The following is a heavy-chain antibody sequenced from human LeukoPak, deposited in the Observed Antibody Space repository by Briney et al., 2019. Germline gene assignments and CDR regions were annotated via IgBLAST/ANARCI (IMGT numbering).Heavy chain of an antibody. CDR2: IYYTGSN. D-gene: IGHD3-9*01. Sequence: PSETLSLTCTVPGASMSDYYWSWIWQPPRKGVGWIRYIYYTGSNNYNPSLKSRVTMSVDTSNNQISLKLSSVTAADSAVYYCVKRVRYFGQNDYWGQGTLVTVSS. V-gene: IGHV4-59*08. CDR1: GASMSDYY. CDR3: VKRVRYFGQNDY. J-gene: IGHJ4*02.